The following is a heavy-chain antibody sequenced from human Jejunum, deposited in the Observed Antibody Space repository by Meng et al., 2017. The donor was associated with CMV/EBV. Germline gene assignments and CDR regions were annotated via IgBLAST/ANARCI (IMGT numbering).Heavy chain of an antibody. CDR2: VSYSGSS. Sequence: SRGSISYNSWSWIRQSARKGLEWIGSVSYSGSSNYNPSLKSRVIISMDTSENQFSLKVTSVTAGDTAVYYCARWSGSGNYPFADYWGQGTLVTVSS. D-gene: IGHD3-10*01. J-gene: IGHJ4*02. CDR1: RGSISYNS. CDR3: ARWSGSGNYPFADY. V-gene: IGHV4-59*01.